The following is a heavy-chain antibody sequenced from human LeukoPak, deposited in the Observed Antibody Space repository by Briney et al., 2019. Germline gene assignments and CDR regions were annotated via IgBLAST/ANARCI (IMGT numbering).Heavy chain of an antibody. CDR2: IYYSGST. CDR3: ARQGILWFSYYYMDV. V-gene: IGHV4-39*01. Sequence: PSETLSLTCTVSGGSISSSSYYWGWIRQPPGKGLEWIGSIYYSGSTYYNPSLKSRVTISVDTSKNQFSLKLSSVTAADTAVYYCARQGILWFSYYYMDVWGKGTTVTISS. D-gene: IGHD3-10*01. CDR1: GGSISSSSYY. J-gene: IGHJ6*03.